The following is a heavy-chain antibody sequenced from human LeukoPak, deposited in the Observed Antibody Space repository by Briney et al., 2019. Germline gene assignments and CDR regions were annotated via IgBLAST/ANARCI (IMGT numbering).Heavy chain of an antibody. J-gene: IGHJ2*01. CDR3: ARVSLVGWYFDL. D-gene: IGHD2-2*01. Sequence: GRSLRLSCAAYGFTFSGNYMTWIRQAPGKGLEWISYVSSDSAYTNYADSVKGRFTISRDNAKNSLYLQMNSLKVEDTAVYYCARVSLVGWYFDLWGRGTLVTVSS. CDR2: VSSDSAYT. CDR1: GFTFSGNY. V-gene: IGHV3-11*06.